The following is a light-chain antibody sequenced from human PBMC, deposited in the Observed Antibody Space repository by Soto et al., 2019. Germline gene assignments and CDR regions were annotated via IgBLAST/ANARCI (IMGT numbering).Light chain of an antibody. J-gene: IGKJ4*01. CDR3: QQSYITPLT. CDR2: GAS. V-gene: IGKV1-39*01. Sequence: DIQMTQSPSSLSASVGDRVTITCRASQSISSSLNWYQQKPGKAPKLLIYGASSLQSGVPSKFSGSGSGTDFTLTISSLQPEDFATYFCQQSYITPLTFGGGTKVEIK. CDR1: QSISSS.